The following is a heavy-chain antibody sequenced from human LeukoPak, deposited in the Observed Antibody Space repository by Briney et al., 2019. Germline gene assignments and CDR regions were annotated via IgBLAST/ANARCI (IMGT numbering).Heavy chain of an antibody. CDR3: AKVPAAGDYFDY. D-gene: IGHD2-2*01. J-gene: IGHJ4*02. V-gene: IGHV3-11*06. CDR2: ISSSSSYT. CDR1: GFTFSDYY. Sequence: GGSLRPSCAASGFTFSDYYMSWIRQAPGKGLEWVSYISSSSSYTNYADSVKGRFTISRDNAKNSLYLQMNSLRAEDTAVYYCAKVPAAGDYFDYWGQGTLVTVSS.